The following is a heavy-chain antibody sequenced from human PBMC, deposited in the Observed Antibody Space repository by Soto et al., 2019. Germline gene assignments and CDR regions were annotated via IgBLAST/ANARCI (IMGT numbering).Heavy chain of an antibody. J-gene: IGHJ6*02. CDR3: ALAARRYYYGMDV. Sequence: RAAVKVSCKASGGTFSRYAISWVRQAPGQGLEWMGGIIPIFGTANYAQKFQGRVTITADESTSTAYMELSSLRSEDTAVYYCALAARRYYYGMDVWGQGTTVTVSS. D-gene: IGHD6-6*01. CDR1: GGTFSRYA. CDR2: IIPIFGTA. V-gene: IGHV1-69*13.